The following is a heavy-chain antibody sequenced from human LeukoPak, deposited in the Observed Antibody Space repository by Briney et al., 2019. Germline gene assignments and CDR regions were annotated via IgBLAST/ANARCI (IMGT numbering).Heavy chain of an antibody. CDR1: GFTFSIHT. D-gene: IGHD3-3*01. CDR3: ARVPGGLEWSDFDY. CDR2: ISSSSSDI. J-gene: IGHJ4*02. V-gene: IGHV3-21*01. Sequence: GGSLRLSCAASGFTFSIHTMNWVRQAPGKRLEWVSSISSSSSDIYYADSVNGRFTISRDNAKDSLYLQMNSLRAEDPAIYYCARVPGGLEWSDFDYWGQGTLVTVSS.